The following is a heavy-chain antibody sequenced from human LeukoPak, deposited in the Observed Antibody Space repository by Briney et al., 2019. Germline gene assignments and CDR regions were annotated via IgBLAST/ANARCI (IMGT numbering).Heavy chain of an antibody. J-gene: IGHJ4*02. D-gene: IGHD3-16*01. CDR2: INSDGSIT. CDR3: AIDLTPYDYVWDY. V-gene: IGHV3-74*01. Sequence: GGSLRLSCAASGITFSSYWMHWVRQAPGKGLVWVSRINSDGSITTYADSVRGRFTISRDNAKSTLYLQMNNLRAEDTAVYYCAIDLTPYDYVWDYWGQGTLVTVSS. CDR1: GITFSSYW.